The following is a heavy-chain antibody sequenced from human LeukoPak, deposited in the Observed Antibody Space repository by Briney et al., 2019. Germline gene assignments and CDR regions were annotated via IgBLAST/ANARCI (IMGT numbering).Heavy chain of an antibody. CDR1: GGTFSSYT. CDR2: IIPILGIA. J-gene: IGHJ3*02. D-gene: IGHD6-19*01. V-gene: IGHV1-69*04. CDR3: ARDWGYSSDQEDAFDI. Sequence: SVKVSCKASGGTFSSYTISWVRQAPGQGLEWMGRIIPILGIANYAQKFQGRVTITADKSTSTAYMELSSLRPEDTAVYYCARDWGYSSDQEDAFDIWGQGTMVTVSS.